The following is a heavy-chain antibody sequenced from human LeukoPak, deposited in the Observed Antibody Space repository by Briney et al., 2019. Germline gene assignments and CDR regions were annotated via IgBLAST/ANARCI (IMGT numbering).Heavy chain of an antibody. D-gene: IGHD4-23*01. J-gene: IGHJ4*02. CDR2: IIPIFGTA. CDR3: ASMTSGGKGSIDY. CDR1: GGTFSSYA. V-gene: IGHV1-69*13. Sequence: SVKVSCKASGGTFSSYAISWVRQAPGQGLEWMGGIIPIFGTANYAQKFQGRVTITADESTSTAYMELSSLRSEDTAVYYCASMTSGGKGSIDYWGQGTLVTVSS.